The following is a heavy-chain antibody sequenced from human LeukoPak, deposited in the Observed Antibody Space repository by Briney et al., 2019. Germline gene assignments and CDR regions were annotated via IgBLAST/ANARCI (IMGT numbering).Heavy chain of an antibody. Sequence: ASVKVSCKASGYIFTSYGISWVRQAPGQGLEWMGWISAYNGNTNYAQKLQGRVTMTTDTSTSTAYMELSSLRSEDTAVYYCAREQDSGSYPDYWGQGTLVTVSS. V-gene: IGHV1-18*01. D-gene: IGHD1-26*01. J-gene: IGHJ4*02. CDR2: ISAYNGNT. CDR3: AREQDSGSYPDY. CDR1: GYIFTSYG.